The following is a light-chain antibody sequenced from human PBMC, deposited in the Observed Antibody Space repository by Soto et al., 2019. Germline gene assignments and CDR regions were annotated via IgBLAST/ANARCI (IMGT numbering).Light chain of an antibody. CDR1: QSVSRN. V-gene: IGKV3-15*01. CDR2: GAS. J-gene: IGKJ1*01. CDR3: QQYNDWPPWT. Sequence: EVVLTQSPGTLSLSPGERATLSCRASQSVSRNYLAWYQKKPGQAPRLLIYGASTRATGIPARFSGSGSGTEFTLTISSLQSEDFAVYYCQQYNDWPPWTFGQGTKVDI.